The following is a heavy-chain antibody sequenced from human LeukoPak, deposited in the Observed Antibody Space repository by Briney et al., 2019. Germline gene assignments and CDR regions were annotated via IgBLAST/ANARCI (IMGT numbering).Heavy chain of an antibody. Sequence: GGSLRLSCAASGNYCMHWVRQIPGKGLLWVSRICPGGTIRNYADSVKGRFSISRDDARNMVFLEMHSLRVDDTAVYYCVRDFRSGDFWGQGILVTVSS. J-gene: IGHJ4*02. CDR3: VRDFRSGDF. CDR2: ICPGGTIR. V-gene: IGHV3-74*01. CDR1: GNYC.